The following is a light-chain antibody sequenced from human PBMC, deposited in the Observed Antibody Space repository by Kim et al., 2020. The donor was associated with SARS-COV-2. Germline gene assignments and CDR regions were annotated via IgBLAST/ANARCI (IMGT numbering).Light chain of an antibody. V-gene: IGKV1-39*01. CDR1: QSISSS. Sequence: DIQMTQSPSSLSASVGDRVTITCRASQSISSSLNWYQQKPGKAPNLLIYAAATLQTGVPSRFSGSGSGTDFTLTISSLQPEDFATYYCLQPNTYPITFGQGTRLEIK. J-gene: IGKJ5*01. CDR3: LQPNTYPIT. CDR2: AAA.